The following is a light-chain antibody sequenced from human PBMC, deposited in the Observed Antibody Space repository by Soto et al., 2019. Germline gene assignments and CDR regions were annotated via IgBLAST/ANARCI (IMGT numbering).Light chain of an antibody. J-gene: IGLJ2*01. V-gene: IGLV1-40*01. CDR1: RSNLGAGYD. CDR2: ANN. CDR3: AAWDDSLNGPV. Sequence: QSVLTQPPSVSGAPGQGITISCTGTRSNLGAGYDVHWYQQLPGAAPKLLIYANNKRPSGVLDRFSGSRSGTSASLAIHGLQSEDEADYHCAAWDDSLNGPVFGGGTKVTVL.